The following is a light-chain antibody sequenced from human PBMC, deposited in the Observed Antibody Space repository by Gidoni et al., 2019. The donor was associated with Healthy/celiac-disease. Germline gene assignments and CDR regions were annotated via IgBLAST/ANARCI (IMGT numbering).Light chain of an antibody. V-gene: IGKV1-39*01. CDR1: QSISSY. Sequence: IQMTQSPSSLSASVGDRVTITCRASQSISSYLNWYQQKPGKAPKLLIYAASSLQSGVPSRFSGSGSGTDFTLTISSLQPEDFATYYCQQSYSTTPYTFXXXTKLEIK. CDR3: QQSYSTTPYT. J-gene: IGKJ2*01. CDR2: AAS.